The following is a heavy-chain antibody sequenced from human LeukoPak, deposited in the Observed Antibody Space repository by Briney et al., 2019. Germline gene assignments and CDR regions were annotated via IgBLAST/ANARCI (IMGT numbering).Heavy chain of an antibody. CDR1: GVSLSNTDYY. Sequence: SQTLSLTCTVSGVSLSNTDYYLAWVRQSPGKGLGWIGYIYYSGSTYSNPSLKSRFTISMDTSKNQCSANLNPVTAGDTAVYYCASAAKELWFLWYFDYWGQGTLVTVSS. CDR2: IYYSGST. V-gene: IGHV4-30-4*01. CDR3: ASAAKELWFLWYFDY. J-gene: IGHJ4*02. D-gene: IGHD3-16*02.